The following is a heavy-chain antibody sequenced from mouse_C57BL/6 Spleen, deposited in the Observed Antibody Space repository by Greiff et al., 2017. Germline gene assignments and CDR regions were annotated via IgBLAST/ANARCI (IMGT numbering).Heavy chain of an antibody. J-gene: IGHJ4*01. V-gene: IGHV1-63*01. CDR2: IYPGGGYT. Sequence: QVQLKESGAELVRPGTSVKMSCKASGYTFTNYWIGLAQQRPGHGLEWIGDIYPGGGYTYYHEHFKGKVTLSADNHSRTAYMQFSSLTSEDTTIYYCAITYYGSSYNYAMDYWGQGTSVTVSS. D-gene: IGHD1-1*01. CDR3: AITYYGSSYNYAMDY. CDR1: GYTFTNYW.